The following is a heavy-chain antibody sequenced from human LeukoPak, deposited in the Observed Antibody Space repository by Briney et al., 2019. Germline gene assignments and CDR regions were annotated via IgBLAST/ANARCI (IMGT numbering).Heavy chain of an antibody. CDR1: GFTVSSNY. Sequence: GGSLRLSCAASGFTVSSNYMSWVRQAPGKGLEWVSVIYSGGSTYYADSVKGRFTISRDNSKNTLYLQMNSLRAEDTALYYCARAQYCSGGSCYGDYWGQGTLVTVSS. CDR2: IYSGGST. CDR3: ARAQYCSGGSCYGDY. D-gene: IGHD2-15*01. J-gene: IGHJ4*02. V-gene: IGHV3-53*01.